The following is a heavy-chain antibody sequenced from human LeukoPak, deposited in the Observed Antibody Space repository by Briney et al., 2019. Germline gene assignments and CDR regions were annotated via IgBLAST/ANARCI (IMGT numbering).Heavy chain of an antibody. V-gene: IGHV3-21*01. CDR2: ISSSSSYI. CDR1: GFTFSSYS. J-gene: IGHJ4*02. D-gene: IGHD6-19*01. CDR3: ARTTFISGWYFDY. Sequence: GGSLRLSCAASGFTFSSYSMNWVRQAPGKGREWVSSISSSSSYIYYADSVKGRFTISRDNAKNSLYLQMNSLRAEDTAVYYCARTTFISGWYFDYWGQGTLVTVSS.